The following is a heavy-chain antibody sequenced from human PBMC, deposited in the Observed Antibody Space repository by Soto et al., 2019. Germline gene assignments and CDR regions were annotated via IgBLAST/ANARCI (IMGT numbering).Heavy chain of an antibody. CDR1: GGSFSGYY. V-gene: IGHV4-34*01. J-gene: IGHJ6*02. Sequence: PSETLSLTCAVYGGSFSGYYWSWIRQPPGKGLEWIGEINHSGSTNYNPSLKSRVTISVDTSKNQFSLKLSSVTAADTAVYYCARFLGGNSVWFYYYYGMDVWGQGTTVTVSS. CDR3: ARFLGGNSVWFYYYYGMDV. CDR2: INHSGST. D-gene: IGHD2-21*02.